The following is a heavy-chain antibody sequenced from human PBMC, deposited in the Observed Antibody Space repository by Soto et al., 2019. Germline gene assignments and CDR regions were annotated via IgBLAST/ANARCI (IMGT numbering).Heavy chain of an antibody. CDR3: ALSYRSGYYYDSSGGFDP. Sequence: RASVKVSCKASVGTFSSYAISWVRQAPGQGLEWMGGIIPIFSTANYAQKFQGRVTITADEYTSTAYMELSSLRSEDTAVYYCALSYRSGYYYDSSGGFDPWGQGTLVTVSS. V-gene: IGHV1-69*13. D-gene: IGHD3-22*01. CDR1: VGTFSSYA. J-gene: IGHJ5*02. CDR2: IIPIFSTA.